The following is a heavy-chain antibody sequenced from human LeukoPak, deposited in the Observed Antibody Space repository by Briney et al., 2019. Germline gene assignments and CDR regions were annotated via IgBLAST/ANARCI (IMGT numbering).Heavy chain of an antibody. J-gene: IGHJ4*02. CDR1: EYTFSDYY. CDR3: ARDAWLVGTTNLYYCDY. V-gene: IGHV1-2*02. D-gene: IGHD1-26*01. CDR2: INPNSGDT. Sequence: ASVKVSCKASEYTFSDYYMHWVRQAPGQGLEWMGWINPNSGDTNYAQKFQGRVTMTRDPSISTAYMELSRLRSDDTAVYYCARDAWLVGTTNLYYCDYWGQGTLVTVSS.